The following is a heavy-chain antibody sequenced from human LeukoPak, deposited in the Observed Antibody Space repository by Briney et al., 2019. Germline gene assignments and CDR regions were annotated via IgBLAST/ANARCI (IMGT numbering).Heavy chain of an antibody. J-gene: IGHJ3*02. V-gene: IGHV4-59*08. CDR3: ARSDYYGSGSYNAFDI. CDR2: IYNSGST. D-gene: IGHD3-10*01. CDR1: GGSISSYY. Sequence: TSETLSLTCTVSGGSISSYYWSWIRQPPGKGLEWIGYIYNSGSTNYNPSLKSRVTISIDTSKNQFSLKLSSVTAADTAMYYCARSDYYGSGSYNAFDIWGQGTMVTVSS.